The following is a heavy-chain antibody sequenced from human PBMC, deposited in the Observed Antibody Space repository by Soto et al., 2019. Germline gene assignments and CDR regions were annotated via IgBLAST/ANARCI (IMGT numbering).Heavy chain of an antibody. V-gene: IGHV1-69*01. CDR3: AGASDSTGSNWIYP. D-gene: IGHD7-27*01. Sequence: QVQLVQSGAEVKKPGSSVKVSCKAPGGNFSSNGIRWVRQAPGQGLEFMGGIIPTFGTTNYAHKFRGRVTITADASTVAAYMELSSLRSDDTTVYYCAGASDSTGSNWIYPWGQGTLVTVSS. J-gene: IGHJ5*02. CDR1: GGNFSSNG. CDR2: IIPTFGTT.